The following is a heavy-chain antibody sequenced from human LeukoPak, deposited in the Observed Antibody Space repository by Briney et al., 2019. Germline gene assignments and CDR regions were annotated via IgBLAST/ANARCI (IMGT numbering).Heavy chain of an antibody. J-gene: IGHJ5*02. V-gene: IGHV3-21*01. D-gene: IGHD6-13*01. Sequence: GGSLRLSCAASGFTFSSYSMNWVRQAPGKGLEWVSSISSSSSYIYYADSVKGRFTISRDNAKNSLYLQMNSLRAEDTAVYYCARDLRQQLPTVGPERVSNWFDPWGQGTLVTVSS. CDR3: ARDLRQQLPTVGPERVSNWFDP. CDR2: ISSSSSYI. CDR1: GFTFSSYS.